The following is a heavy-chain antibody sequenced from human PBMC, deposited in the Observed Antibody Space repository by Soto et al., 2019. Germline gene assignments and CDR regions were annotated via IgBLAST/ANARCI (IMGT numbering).Heavy chain of an antibody. CDR3: TSKFGQLLADAFDI. J-gene: IGHJ3*02. Sequence: SETLSLTCSVSGDSISNSRFYWAWIRQPPGEGLEWIGGIYHTGNAFYNPSLKSRVTLSVDTSKNEFSLKMSSVTAADTAVYYCTSKFGQLLADAFDIWGQGTMVTVSS. CDR1: GDSISNSRFY. V-gene: IGHV4-39*07. CDR2: IYHTGNA. D-gene: IGHD3-10*01.